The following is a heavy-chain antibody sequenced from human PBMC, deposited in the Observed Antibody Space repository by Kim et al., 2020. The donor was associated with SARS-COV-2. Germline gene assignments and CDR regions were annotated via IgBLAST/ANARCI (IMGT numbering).Heavy chain of an antibody. D-gene: IGHD3-16*01. CDR3: ARVLFYMGGYYFDY. J-gene: IGHJ4*02. V-gene: IGHV3-53*01. CDR2: IYSGGST. Sequence: GGSLRLSCAASGFTVSSNYMSWVRQAPGKGLEWVSVIYSGGSTYYADSVKGRFTISRDNSKNTLYLQMNSLRAEDTAVYYCARVLFYMGGYYFDYWGQGTLVTVSS. CDR1: GFTVSSNY.